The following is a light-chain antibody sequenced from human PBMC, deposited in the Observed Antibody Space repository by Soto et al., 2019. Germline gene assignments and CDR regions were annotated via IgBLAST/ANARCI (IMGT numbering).Light chain of an antibody. J-gene: IGLJ1*01. CDR3: SSYTSASTLLYL. Sequence: QSALTQPASVSGSPGQSITISCTGTSSDVGGYNYVSWYQQHPGIAPKLLIYRVTNRPSGVSTRFSGSKSGNTSSLTISGLQADDEADYHCSSYTSASTLLYLFGTGTKVTVL. V-gene: IGLV2-14*01. CDR2: RVT. CDR1: SSDVGGYNY.